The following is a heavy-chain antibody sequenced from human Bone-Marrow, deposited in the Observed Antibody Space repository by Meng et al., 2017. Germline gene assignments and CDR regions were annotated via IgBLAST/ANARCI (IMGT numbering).Heavy chain of an antibody. CDR1: GGSFSGYY. J-gene: IGHJ4*02. Sequence: SETLSLTCAVYGGSFSGYYWSWIRQPPGKGLEWIGEINHSGSTNYNPSLKSRVTISVDTSKNQFSLKLSSVTAADTAVYYCARDQAVAGPNWGQGTLVTVSS. V-gene: IGHV4-34*01. D-gene: IGHD6-19*01. CDR3: ARDQAVAGPN. CDR2: INHSGST.